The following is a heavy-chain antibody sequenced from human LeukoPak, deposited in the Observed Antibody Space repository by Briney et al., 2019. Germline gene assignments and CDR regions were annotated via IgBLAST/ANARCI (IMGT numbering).Heavy chain of an antibody. CDR3: ARGNTYAYFDY. CDR1: GFTFSTNS. J-gene: IGHJ4*02. Sequence: GGSLRLSCAASGFTFSTNSMSWVRQAPGKGLEWVSYITGSSDTVYYVDSVKGRFTISRDNAKNSLYLQMNSLRAEDTAVYYCARGNTYAYFDYWGQGTLVTVSS. D-gene: IGHD2-2*02. V-gene: IGHV3-48*04. CDR2: ITGSSDTV.